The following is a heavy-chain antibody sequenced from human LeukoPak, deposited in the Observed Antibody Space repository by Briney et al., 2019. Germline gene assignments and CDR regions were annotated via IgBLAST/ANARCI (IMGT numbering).Heavy chain of an antibody. CDR1: GFTFSSYG. Sequence: PGGSLRLSCAASGFTFSSYGMHWVRQAPGKGLEWVAVIRYDGSNKYYAGSVKGRFTISRDNSKNTLYLQMSSLRAEDTAVYYCARDTIAAAGLNYYGMDVWGQGTTVTVSS. J-gene: IGHJ6*02. D-gene: IGHD6-13*01. CDR3: ARDTIAAAGLNYYGMDV. V-gene: IGHV3-33*01. CDR2: IRYDGSNK.